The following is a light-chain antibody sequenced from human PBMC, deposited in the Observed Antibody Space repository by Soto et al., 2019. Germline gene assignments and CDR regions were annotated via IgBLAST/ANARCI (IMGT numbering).Light chain of an antibody. CDR1: SSDVGGYNF. V-gene: IGLV2-14*01. CDR3: YSYRGYYTRV. CDR2: EVS. Sequence: QSVLTQPASVSGSPGQSITISCTGTSSDVGGYNFVSRYQQHPGRAPKLLIYEVSRRPSGVSNRFSGSKSGDTASLTISGLQAEDEADYYCYSYRGYYTRVFGTGTKSPP. J-gene: IGLJ1*01.